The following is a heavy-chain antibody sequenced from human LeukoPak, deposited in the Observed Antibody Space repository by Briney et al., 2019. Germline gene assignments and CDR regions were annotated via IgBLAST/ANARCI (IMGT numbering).Heavy chain of an antibody. CDR3: TRDNSVGDIAWWFDP. D-gene: IGHD3-10*01. V-gene: IGHV1-46*01. J-gene: IGHJ5*02. CDR2: IDPTGTTT. Sequence: GASVKVSCKASGYTFINNWMHWVRQAPGQGLEWVGLIDPTGTTTLYAQKFQGRVTLTRDMSTSTDYMELRSLKSEDTAVYYCTRDNSVGDIAWWFDPWGQGTHVTVSS. CDR1: GYTFINNW.